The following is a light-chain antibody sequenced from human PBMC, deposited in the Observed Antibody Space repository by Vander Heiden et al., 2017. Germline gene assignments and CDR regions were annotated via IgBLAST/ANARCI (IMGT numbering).Light chain of an antibody. V-gene: IGLV2-14*01. CDR2: DVS. Sequence: QPALPQPASVSGSPGQSLTISCTGTRSDVGGHNYLSCYQQPPVTAPKLMIYDVSNRPSGVSNRFSGSKSGNTASLTISGLQAEDEADYYCSSYTSSSTLVFGGGTKLTVL. CDR1: RSDVGGHNY. CDR3: SSYTSSSTLV. J-gene: IGLJ2*01.